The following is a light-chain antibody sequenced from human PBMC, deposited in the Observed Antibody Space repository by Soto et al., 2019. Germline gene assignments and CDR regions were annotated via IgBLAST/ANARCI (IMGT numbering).Light chain of an antibody. Sequence: DIQMTQSPSSLSASVGDSVTITCRASQSISNYLNWYQQKPGKAPKLLVYAASSLQSGVPSRFSGSGSGTDFTLTISSLQPEDFATYYCQQSYSTPLTFGPGTKVDIK. CDR1: QSISNY. J-gene: IGKJ3*01. CDR2: AAS. V-gene: IGKV1-39*01. CDR3: QQSYSTPLT.